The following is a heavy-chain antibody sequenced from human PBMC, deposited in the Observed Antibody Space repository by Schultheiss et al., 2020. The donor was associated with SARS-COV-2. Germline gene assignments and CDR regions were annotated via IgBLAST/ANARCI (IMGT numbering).Heavy chain of an antibody. CDR2: IYSGGST. CDR1: GFTFSSYA. CDR3: ARTPGIGENYYYYYYMDV. Sequence: GESLKISCAASGFTFSSYAMSWVRQAPGKGLEWVSVIYSGGSTYYADSVKGRFTISRDNSKNTLYLQMNSLRAEDTAVYYCARTPGIGENYYYYYYMDVWGKGTTVTVSS. D-gene: IGHD3-16*01. J-gene: IGHJ6*03. V-gene: IGHV3-23*03.